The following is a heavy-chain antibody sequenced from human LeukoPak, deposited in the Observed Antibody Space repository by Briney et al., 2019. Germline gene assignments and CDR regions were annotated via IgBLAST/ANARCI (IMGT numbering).Heavy chain of an antibody. CDR3: ARQYCSGGSCYSNWFDS. D-gene: IGHD2-15*01. Sequence: SETLSLTCTVSGGSISSSSYYWGWIRQPPGKGLEWIGSIYYSGSTYYNPSLKSRVTISVDTSKNQFSLKLSSVTAADTAVYYCARQYCSGGSCYSNWFDSWGQGTLVTVSS. V-gene: IGHV4-39*01. J-gene: IGHJ5*01. CDR2: IYYSGST. CDR1: GGSISSSSYY.